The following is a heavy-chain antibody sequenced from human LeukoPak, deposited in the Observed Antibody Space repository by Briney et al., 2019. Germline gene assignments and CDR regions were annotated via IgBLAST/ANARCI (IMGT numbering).Heavy chain of an antibody. Sequence: PGASLRLSCAASGFTFSSYAMSWVRQAPGKGLEWVSAISGSGGSTYYADSVKGRFTISRDNSKNTLYLQMNSLRAEDTAVYYCGGGLQWRGTYYYGMDVWGQGTTVTVSS. D-gene: IGHD5-24*01. CDR1: GFTFSSYA. CDR3: GGGLQWRGTYYYGMDV. CDR2: ISGSGGST. J-gene: IGHJ6*02. V-gene: IGHV3-23*01.